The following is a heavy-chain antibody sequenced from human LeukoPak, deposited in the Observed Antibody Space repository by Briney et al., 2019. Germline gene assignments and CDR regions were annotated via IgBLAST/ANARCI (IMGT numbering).Heavy chain of an antibody. J-gene: IGHJ6*03. CDR3: ARALKNYDILTGYSYYYIDV. V-gene: IGHV1-69*05. CDR1: GGTFSSYA. D-gene: IGHD3-9*01. Sequence: SVKVSCKASGGTFSSYAISWVRQAPGQGLEWMGGIIPIFGTANYAQKFQGRVTITTDESTSTAYMELSSLRSEDTAVYYCARALKNYDILTGYSYYYIDVWGKGTTVTVSS. CDR2: IIPIFGTA.